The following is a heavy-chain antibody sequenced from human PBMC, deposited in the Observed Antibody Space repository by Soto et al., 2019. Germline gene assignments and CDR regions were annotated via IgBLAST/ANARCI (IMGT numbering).Heavy chain of an antibody. V-gene: IGHV4-34*01. CDR2: INHSGST. CDR1: GGSFSGYY. J-gene: IGHJ5*02. Sequence: SETLSLTCAVYGGSFSGYYWSWIRQPPGKGLEWIGEINHSGSTNYNPSLKSRVTISVDTSKNQFSLKLSSVTAADTAVYYCARRGRIAARRGKVKGFDHWGQGTLVTVSS. CDR3: ARRGRIAARRGKVKGFDH. D-gene: IGHD6-6*01.